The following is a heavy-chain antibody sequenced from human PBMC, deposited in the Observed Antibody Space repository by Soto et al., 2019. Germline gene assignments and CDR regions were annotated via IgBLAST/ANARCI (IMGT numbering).Heavy chain of an antibody. V-gene: IGHV5-51*01. J-gene: IGHJ6*02. CDR2: IYPSDSAT. CDR3: ARRESAYYGMDV. D-gene: IGHD3-3*01. CDR1: GYSFTSYR. Sequence: GESLKISCNGSGYSFTSYRIGWVRQMPGKGLEWMGIIYPSDSATRYSPSFQGQVTISADKSISTAYLRWSSLKASDTAMYYCARRESAYYGMDVWGQGTTVTVSS.